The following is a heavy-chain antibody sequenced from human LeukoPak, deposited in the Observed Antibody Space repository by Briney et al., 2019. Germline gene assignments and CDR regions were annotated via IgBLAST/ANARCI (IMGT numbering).Heavy chain of an antibody. V-gene: IGHV1-46*01. CDR3: ATAGRRLFGVLTPLSFDY. Sequence: ASVKVSCKASGYTFTNYYIHWVRQAPGQGLEWMGMIIPSDGFTTYAQKFQGRLTMTRDMSTSTVYMELSSLRSEDTALYYCATAGRRLFGVLTPLSFDYWGQGTLVTVSS. CDR1: GYTFTNYY. D-gene: IGHD3-3*01. CDR2: IIPSDGFT. J-gene: IGHJ4*02.